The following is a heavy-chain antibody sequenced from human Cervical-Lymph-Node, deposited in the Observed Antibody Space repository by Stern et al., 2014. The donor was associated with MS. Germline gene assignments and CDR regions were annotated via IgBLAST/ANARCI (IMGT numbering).Heavy chain of an antibody. Sequence: QVQLVQSGAEVKKPGSSVKVSCKASGGTFSRYAFSWVRQAPGQGLEWMGGIIPMCGTASYAQKFEGRVTITADESTSTAYMVLSSLRSEDTAVYYCASIRVVKIGDYYGMDVWGQGTTVSVSS. D-gene: IGHD3-3*01. CDR3: ASIRVVKIGDYYGMDV. V-gene: IGHV1-69*01. CDR1: GGTFSRYA. CDR2: IIPMCGTA. J-gene: IGHJ6*02.